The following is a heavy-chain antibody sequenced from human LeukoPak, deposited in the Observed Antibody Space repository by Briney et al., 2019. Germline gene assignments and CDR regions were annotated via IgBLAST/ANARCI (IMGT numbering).Heavy chain of an antibody. V-gene: IGHV6-1*01. J-gene: IGHJ4*02. Sequence: SHTLSLSFSISAASVTINSSAWNWFSQSPSKGLEWLGRTYYRSRWYYDYAVSVKSRITINPDTSKNQFSLQLNSVTPEDTGVYYCARGGHFEYWGQGTLVTVSS. D-gene: IGHD6-25*01. CDR3: ARGGHFEY. CDR1: AASVTINSSA. CDR2: TYYRSRWYY.